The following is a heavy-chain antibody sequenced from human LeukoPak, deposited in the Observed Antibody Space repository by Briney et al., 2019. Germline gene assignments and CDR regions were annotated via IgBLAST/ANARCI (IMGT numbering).Heavy chain of an antibody. CDR1: GYSFTNYW. CDR3: ARLEGGYDSVGYYYYMDV. J-gene: IGHJ6*03. CDR2: IYPDDSDT. Sequence: GESLKISCKASGYSFTNYWIAWVRQMPGKGLEWMGIIYPDDSDTRYSPSFQGQVTISADKSTSTAYLQWSSLKASDTAMYYCARLEGGYDSVGYYYYMDVWGKGTTVTISS. D-gene: IGHD5-12*01. V-gene: IGHV5-51*01.